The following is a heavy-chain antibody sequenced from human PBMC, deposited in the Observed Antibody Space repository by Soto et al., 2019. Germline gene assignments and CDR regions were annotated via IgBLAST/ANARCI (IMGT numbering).Heavy chain of an antibody. J-gene: IGHJ4*02. D-gene: IGHD3-22*01. Sequence: GGSLRLSCAASGFTFSSYAMHWVRQAPGKGLEWVAVISYDGSNKYYADSVKGRSTISRDNSKNTLYLQMNSLRAEDTAVYYCARPQPYYSSGYYFDYWGQGTLVTVSS. CDR1: GFTFSSYA. CDR3: ARPQPYYSSGYYFDY. CDR2: ISYDGSNK. V-gene: IGHV3-30-3*01.